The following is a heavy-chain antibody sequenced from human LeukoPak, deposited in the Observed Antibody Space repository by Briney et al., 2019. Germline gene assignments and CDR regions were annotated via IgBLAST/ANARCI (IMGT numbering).Heavy chain of an antibody. D-gene: IGHD5-12*01. V-gene: IGHV3-20*04. CDR2: INWNGGST. CDR1: GFTFSSYA. J-gene: IGHJ3*02. Sequence: TGGSLRLSCAASGFTFSSYAMSWVRQAPGKGLEWVSGINWNGGSTGYADSVKGRFTISRDNAKNSLYLQMNSLRAEDTALYYCARESATLSDDAFDIWGQGTMVTVSS. CDR3: ARESATLSDDAFDI.